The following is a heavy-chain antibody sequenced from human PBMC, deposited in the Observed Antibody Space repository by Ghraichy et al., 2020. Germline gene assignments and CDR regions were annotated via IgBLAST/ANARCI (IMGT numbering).Heavy chain of an antibody. CDR1: GFTFSSYG. Sequence: GGSLRLSCAASGFTFSSYGMHWVRQAPGKGLEWVAFIRYDGSNKYYADSVKGRFTISRDNSKNTLYLQMNSLRAEDTAVYYCAKDRGAVVVAVYYFDYWGQGTLVTVSS. V-gene: IGHV3-30*02. J-gene: IGHJ4*02. CDR3: AKDRGAVVVAVYYFDY. CDR2: IRYDGSNK. D-gene: IGHD2-15*01.